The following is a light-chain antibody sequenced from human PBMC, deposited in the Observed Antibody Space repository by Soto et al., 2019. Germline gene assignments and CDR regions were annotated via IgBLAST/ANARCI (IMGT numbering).Light chain of an antibody. Sequence: EIVMTQSPATLSVSPGERATLSCRASQSVSSNLAWYQQKPGQAPRLLIYGASTRATGIPARFSGSGSGTDFTLTISRVEPGDSAVYYCQQYGGSPFTFGQGTKLEI. V-gene: IGKV3-15*01. CDR2: GAS. CDR3: QQYGGSPFT. CDR1: QSVSSN. J-gene: IGKJ2*01.